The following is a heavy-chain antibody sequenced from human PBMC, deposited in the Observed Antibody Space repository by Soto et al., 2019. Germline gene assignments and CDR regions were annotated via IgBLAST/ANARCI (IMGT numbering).Heavy chain of an antibody. Sequence: SETLSLTCAVYGGSFSGYYWSWIRQPPGKGLEWIGEINHSGSTNYNPSLKSRVTISVDTSKNQFSLKLSSVTAADTAVYYCARGLRFLFKHNWFDPWGQGTLVTVSS. CDR3: ARGLRFLFKHNWFDP. CDR1: GGSFSGYY. V-gene: IGHV4-34*01. D-gene: IGHD3-3*01. CDR2: INHSGST. J-gene: IGHJ5*02.